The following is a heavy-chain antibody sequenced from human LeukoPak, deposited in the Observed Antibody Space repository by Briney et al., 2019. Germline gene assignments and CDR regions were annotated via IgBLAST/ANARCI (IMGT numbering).Heavy chain of an antibody. Sequence: QPGGSLRLSCEASGFIVSSNHMSWVRQAPGKGLEWVSAISGSGGSTYYADSVKGRFTISRDNSKNTLYLQMNSLRAEDTAVYYCAKDTDIVVVPRLFDYWGQGTLVTVSS. CDR2: ISGSGGST. CDR3: AKDTDIVVVPRLFDY. V-gene: IGHV3-23*01. CDR1: GFIVSSNH. D-gene: IGHD2-2*01. J-gene: IGHJ4*02.